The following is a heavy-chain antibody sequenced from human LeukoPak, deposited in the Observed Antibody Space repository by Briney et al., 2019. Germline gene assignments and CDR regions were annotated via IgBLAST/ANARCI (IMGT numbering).Heavy chain of an antibody. J-gene: IGHJ4*02. V-gene: IGHV3-7*03. CDR1: GFTFSSYW. CDR3: AGGGGFLTDC. Sequence: GGSLRLSCAASGFTFSSYWMNWVRQAPGKGLEWVANIKQDGSEKYYVDSVKGRFTISRDNAQNSLYLQMNSLRVEDTAIYYSAGGGGFLTDCWGQGTLVTVSS. D-gene: IGHD3-10*01. CDR2: IKQDGSEK.